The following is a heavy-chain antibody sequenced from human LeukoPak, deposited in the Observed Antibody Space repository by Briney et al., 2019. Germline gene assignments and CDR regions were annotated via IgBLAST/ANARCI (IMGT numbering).Heavy chain of an antibody. CDR1: GFTFSNYG. J-gene: IGHJ6*03. CDR3: AKDGARVGATTYYYMDV. Sequence: TAGSLRLSYAASGFTFSNYGMHWVRQAPGKGLEWGAFIRYDGGNKYYADSVKGRFTIFRDNFKNMIYLQMNSLRAEDTAVYYCAKDGARVGATTYYYMDVWGKGTTVTVSS. V-gene: IGHV3-30*02. D-gene: IGHD1-26*01. CDR2: IRYDGGNK.